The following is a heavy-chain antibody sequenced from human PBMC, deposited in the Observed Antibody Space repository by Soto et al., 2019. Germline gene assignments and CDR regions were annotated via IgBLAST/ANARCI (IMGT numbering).Heavy chain of an antibody. CDR3: ARVPVSSGYYPVDF. Sequence: PWETLSLTCTFSGLSISSGSYYWRWIRQHPGKGLEWIGYINYSGSTYYNPSLKSRVTISVDTSENQFSLKLSSVTAADTAVYYCARVPVSSGYYPVDFWGQGTLVTVSS. CDR1: GLSISSGSYY. J-gene: IGHJ4*02. V-gene: IGHV4-31*02. D-gene: IGHD3-22*01. CDR2: INYSGST.